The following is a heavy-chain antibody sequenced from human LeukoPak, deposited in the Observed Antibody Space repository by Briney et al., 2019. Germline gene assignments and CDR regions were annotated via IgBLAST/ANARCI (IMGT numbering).Heavy chain of an antibody. Sequence: GRSLRLSCAASGFTFSSYGMHWVRQAPGKGLERVAVIWYDGSNKYYADSVKGRFTISRDNSKNTLYLQMNSLRAEDTAVYYCARGGYCSSTSCAPYYYYGMDVWGQGTTVTVSS. V-gene: IGHV3-33*01. CDR2: IWYDGSNK. J-gene: IGHJ6*02. CDR1: GFTFSSYG. D-gene: IGHD2-2*01. CDR3: ARGGYCSSTSCAPYYYYGMDV.